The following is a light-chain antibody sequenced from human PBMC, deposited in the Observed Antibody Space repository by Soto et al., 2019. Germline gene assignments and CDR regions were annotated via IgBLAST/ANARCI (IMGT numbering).Light chain of an antibody. CDR3: QQYQSNSRT. CDR1: QNIGPW. Sequence: DIQMTQSPSTLSASVSDRVTITCRASQNIGPWLAWYQQKPGKAPNLLIHKASILESGVPSRFSGSASGTVFTLTITSLQPDDFATYYCQQYQSNSRTFGQGTKVEIK. V-gene: IGKV1-5*03. J-gene: IGKJ1*01. CDR2: KAS.